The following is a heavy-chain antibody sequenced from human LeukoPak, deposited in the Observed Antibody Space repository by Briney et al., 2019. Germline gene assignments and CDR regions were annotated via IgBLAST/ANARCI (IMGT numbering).Heavy chain of an antibody. CDR1: VGSISSYS. CDR3: ARGDAHTDY. CDR2: IYYSGST. V-gene: IGHV4-59*01. J-gene: IGHJ4*02. Sequence: SETLSLTRTVSVGSISSYSRSWIRQPPRKGLEWIGYIYYSGSTNYTPPPKRRDTLSVETSKNQFSLKLSSVTAADTAVYYCARGDAHTDYWGQGTLVTVSS.